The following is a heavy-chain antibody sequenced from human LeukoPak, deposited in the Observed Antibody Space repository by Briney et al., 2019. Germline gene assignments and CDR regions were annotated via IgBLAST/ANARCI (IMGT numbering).Heavy chain of an antibody. Sequence: SETLSLTCAVSGGSISSSNWWSWVRQPPGKGLEWIGEIYHSGSTNYNPSLKSRVTISVDTSKNQFSLKLSSVTAADTAVYYCARSIGPGPQPLRYWGQGTLVTVSS. D-gene: IGHD2-2*01. CDR3: ARSIGPGPQPLRY. CDR1: GGSISSSNW. V-gene: IGHV4-4*02. J-gene: IGHJ4*02. CDR2: IYHSGST.